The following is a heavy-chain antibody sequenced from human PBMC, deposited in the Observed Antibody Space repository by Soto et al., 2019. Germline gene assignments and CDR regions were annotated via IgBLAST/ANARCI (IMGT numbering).Heavy chain of an antibody. J-gene: IGHJ4*02. Sequence: GGSLRLSCAASGFTISSNAMYWVRQAPGNGLEWVSAISDRGDTTHYADSVKGRFTISRDTSKNTLYLQLNALRADDTAVYYCAKDKPGTTSFDYWGQGTLVTVSA. D-gene: IGHD1-1*01. CDR1: GFTISSNA. V-gene: IGHV3-23*01. CDR3: AKDKPGTTSFDY. CDR2: ISDRGDTT.